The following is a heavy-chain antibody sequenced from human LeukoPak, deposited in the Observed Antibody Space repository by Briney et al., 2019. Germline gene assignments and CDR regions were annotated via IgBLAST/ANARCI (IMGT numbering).Heavy chain of an antibody. V-gene: IGHV3-23*01. CDR1: GFTFSSYA. J-gene: IGHJ6*03. D-gene: IGHD3-10*01. CDR3: AKSGGSGRYYMDV. Sequence: GGSLRLSCAASGFTFSSYAMHWVRQAPGKGLERVSGITGSGDYTYFADSVKGRFTISRDNSKNTLYLQMNSLRADDTAVYYCAKSGGSGRYYMDVWGKGTTVTISS. CDR2: ITGSGDYT.